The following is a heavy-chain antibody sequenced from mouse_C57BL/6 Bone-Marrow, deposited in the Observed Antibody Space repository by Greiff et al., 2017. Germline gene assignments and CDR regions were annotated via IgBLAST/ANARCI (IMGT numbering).Heavy chain of an antibody. CDR3: ARDYDYEAY. J-gene: IGHJ3*01. V-gene: IGHV3-6*01. CDR2: ISYDGSN. D-gene: IGHD2-4*01. Sequence: EVKLEESGPGLVKPSQSLSLTCSVTGYSITSGYYWNWIRQPPGNKLEWMGYISYDGSNNYNPSLKNRTSITRDTSKNQFFLKLNSVTTEDTATYYCARDYDYEAYWGQGTLVTVSA. CDR1: GYSITSGYY.